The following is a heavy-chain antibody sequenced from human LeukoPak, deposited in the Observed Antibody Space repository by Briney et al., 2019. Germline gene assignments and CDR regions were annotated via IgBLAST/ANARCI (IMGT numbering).Heavy chain of an antibody. CDR2: ISNNGGYT. CDR3: AKQLGYCSDGSCYFPY. D-gene: IGHD2-15*01. V-gene: IGHV3-23*01. Sequence: GGSLRLSCAASGFTFSNYAMSWVRQAPGKGLEWVSAISNNGGYTYYADSVQGRFTISRDNSKSTLCLQMNSLRAEDTAVYYCAKQLGYCSDGSCYFPYWGQGPLVTVSS. J-gene: IGHJ4*02. CDR1: GFTFSNYA.